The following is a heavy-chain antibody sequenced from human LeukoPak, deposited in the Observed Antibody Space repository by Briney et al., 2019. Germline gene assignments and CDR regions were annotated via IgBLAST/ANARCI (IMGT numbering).Heavy chain of an antibody. CDR3: ARGDYYDSNNYSPHAFDI. V-gene: IGHV4-4*07. Sequence: SETLSLTCTVSGGSISNYYWTWIRQPAGRGLEWIGRIYTSGRTSYNPSLKSRVTMSVDTSKSQFSLRLTSVTAADTAVYYCARGDYYDSNNYSPHAFDIWGQGTMVTASS. CDR2: IYTSGRT. J-gene: IGHJ3*02. CDR1: GGSISNYY. D-gene: IGHD3-22*01.